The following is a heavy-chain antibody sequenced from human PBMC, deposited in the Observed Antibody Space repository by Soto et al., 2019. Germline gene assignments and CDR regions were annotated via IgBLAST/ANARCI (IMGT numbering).Heavy chain of an antibody. Sequence: SETLSLTCFVSGGSVTSHHWSWIRQFPGQGLQWIAYTSYTGSTNYNPSLKSRVTISVDTSKNQFSLKLSSVTAADTAVYYCARGLKGTLGGATTVDYWGQGTLVTVSS. V-gene: IGHV4-59*02. CDR1: GGSVTSHH. CDR2: TSYTGST. CDR3: ARGLKGTLGGATTVDY. D-gene: IGHD1-26*01. J-gene: IGHJ4*02.